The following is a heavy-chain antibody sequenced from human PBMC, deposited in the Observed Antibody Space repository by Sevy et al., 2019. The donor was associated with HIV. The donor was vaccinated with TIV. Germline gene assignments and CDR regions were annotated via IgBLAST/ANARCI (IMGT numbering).Heavy chain of an antibody. CDR1: GFSFSSYP. D-gene: IGHD3-10*01. Sequence: GGSLRLSCAASGFSFSSYPMNWVRQAPGKELEWVSSISGSSNYIYYADSLRGRFTISRDNAKNSLYLQMISLRAEDTAVYYCARPYGSGSWEAFDIWGQGTMVTVSS. CDR3: ARPYGSGSWEAFDI. J-gene: IGHJ3*02. CDR2: ISGSSNYI. V-gene: IGHV3-21*01.